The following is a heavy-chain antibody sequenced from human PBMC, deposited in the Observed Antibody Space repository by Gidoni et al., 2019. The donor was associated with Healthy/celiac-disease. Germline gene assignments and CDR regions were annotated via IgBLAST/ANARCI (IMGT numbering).Heavy chain of an antibody. D-gene: IGHD3-10*01. CDR3: ANNTYYYGSGSYWVY. CDR1: GFTFSSSA. CDR2: ISYDGSNK. J-gene: IGHJ4*02. V-gene: IGHV3-30-3*01. Sequence: QVQLVESGGGVVPPGRSLRLSCAASGFTFSSSAMHWVRQAPGKGLEWVAVISYDGSNKYYADSVKGRFTISRDNSKNTLYLQMNSLRAEDTAVYYCANNTYYYGSGSYWVYWGQGTLVTVSS.